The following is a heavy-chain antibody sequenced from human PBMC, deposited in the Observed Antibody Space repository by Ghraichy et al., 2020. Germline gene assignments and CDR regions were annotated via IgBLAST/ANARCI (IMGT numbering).Heavy chain of an antibody. V-gene: IGHV4-34*01. CDR3: ARMAGQQLVRSAFEI. D-gene: IGHD6-13*01. J-gene: IGHJ3*02. Sequence: SETLSLTCAVYGGSFSGYYWSWIRQPPGKGLEWIGEINHSGSTNYNPSLKSRVTISVDTSKNQFSLKLSAVTAADTAVYYCARMAGQQLVRSAFEIWGQGTMVTVSS. CDR2: INHSGST. CDR1: GGSFSGYY.